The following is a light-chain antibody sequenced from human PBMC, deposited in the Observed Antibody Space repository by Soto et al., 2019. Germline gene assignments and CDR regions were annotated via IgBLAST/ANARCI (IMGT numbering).Light chain of an antibody. CDR1: SSDVGGYNS. CDR3: SSYTTSSTPHYV. CDR2: DVS. V-gene: IGLV2-14*03. J-gene: IGLJ1*01. Sequence: QSALAQPASVSGSPGQSITISCTGTSSDVGGYNSVSWYQHHPGKAPKLMIFDVSDRPSGVSIRFSGSKSGNTASLTISGLQAEDEADYYCSSYTTSSTPHYVFGPGTKVTVL.